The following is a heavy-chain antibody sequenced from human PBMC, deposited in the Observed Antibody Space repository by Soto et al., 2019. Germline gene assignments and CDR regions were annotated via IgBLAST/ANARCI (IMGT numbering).Heavy chain of an antibody. D-gene: IGHD6-13*01. J-gene: IGHJ1*01. CDR3: ARDHRIAAAGSLQH. CDR2: IWYDGSNK. CDR1: GFTFSSYG. Sequence: QVQLVESGGGVVQPGRSLRLSCAASGFTFSSYGMHWVRQAPGKGLEWVAVIWYDGSNKYYADSVKGRFTISRDNSKNTLYLQMNSLRAEDTAVYYCARDHRIAAAGSLQHWGQGTLVTVSS. V-gene: IGHV3-33*01.